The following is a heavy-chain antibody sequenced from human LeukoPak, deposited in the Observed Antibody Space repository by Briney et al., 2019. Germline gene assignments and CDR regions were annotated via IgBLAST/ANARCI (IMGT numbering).Heavy chain of an antibody. V-gene: IGHV4-34*01. J-gene: IGHJ6*03. CDR2: INHSGST. Sequence: PSETLSLTCAVYGGSFSGYYWSWIRQPPGKGLEWIGEINHSGSTNYNPSLKSRVTISVDTSKNQFSLKLSSVTAADTAVYYCARAKQLVGVLYYYYYYMDVWGKGTTVTVSS. CDR3: ARAKQLVGVLYYYYYYMDV. D-gene: IGHD6-6*01. CDR1: GGSFSGYY.